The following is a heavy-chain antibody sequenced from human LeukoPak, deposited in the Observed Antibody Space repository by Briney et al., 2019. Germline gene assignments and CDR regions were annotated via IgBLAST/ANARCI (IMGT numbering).Heavy chain of an antibody. CDR2: IKQDGSEK. D-gene: IGHD1-26*01. J-gene: IGHJ4*02. V-gene: IGHV3-7*01. CDR1: GFTFSSYW. Sequence: VGSLRLSCAASGFTFSSYWMSWGRQAPGKGLEWVANIKQDGSEKYYVDSVKGRFTISRDNAKNSLYLQMNSLRAEDTAVYYCAEGFTGSYSFDYWGQGTLVTVSS. CDR3: AEGFTGSYSFDY.